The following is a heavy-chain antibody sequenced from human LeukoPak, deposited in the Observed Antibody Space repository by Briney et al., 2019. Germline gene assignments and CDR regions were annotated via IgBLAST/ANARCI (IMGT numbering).Heavy chain of an antibody. J-gene: IGHJ6*03. D-gene: IGHD3-10*01. CDR3: ARRGYYYGSGSYNYYMDV. CDR2: INHSGST. CDR1: GGSFSGYY. Sequence: SETLSLTCAVYGGSFSGYYWSWIRQPPGKGLEWIGEINHSGSTNYNPSPKSRVTISVDTSKNQFSLKLSSVTAADTAVYYCARRGYYYGSGSYNYYMDVWGKGTTVTISS. V-gene: IGHV4-34*01.